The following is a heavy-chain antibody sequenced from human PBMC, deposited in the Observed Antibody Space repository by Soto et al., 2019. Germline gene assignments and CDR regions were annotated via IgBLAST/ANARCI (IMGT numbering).Heavy chain of an antibody. D-gene: IGHD5-12*01. CDR2: IKQDGSEK. CDR1: GFTFSGYW. J-gene: IGHJ4*02. V-gene: IGHV3-7*03. CDR3: VRDRQGWLQFGGDY. Sequence: GGSLRLSCAASGFTFSGYWMSWVRQAPGKGLEWVANIKQDGSEKYYVDSVKGRFTISRDNAKNSLYLQMSSLRAEDTAVYYCVRDRQGWLQFGGDYWGQGTLVTVSS.